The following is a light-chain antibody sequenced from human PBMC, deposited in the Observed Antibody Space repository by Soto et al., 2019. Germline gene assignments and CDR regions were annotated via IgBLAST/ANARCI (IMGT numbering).Light chain of an antibody. J-gene: IGLJ1*01. CDR1: NSDVGGYNY. CDR2: DVS. Sequence: QSVLTQPASVSGSPGQSITISCTGTNSDVGGYNYVSWFRQHPGKAPKLVIYDVSNRPSGVSSRFSGSKSGNTASLTISGLQAEDEADYYSASYTSSTTLRHVFGTGTKVTVL. V-gene: IGLV2-14*01. CDR3: ASYTSSTTLRHV.